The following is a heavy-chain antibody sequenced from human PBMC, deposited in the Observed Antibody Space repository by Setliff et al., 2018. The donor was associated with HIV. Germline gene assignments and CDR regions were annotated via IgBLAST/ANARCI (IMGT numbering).Heavy chain of an antibody. CDR2: INPKSGGT. CDR1: GYTFSGYY. CDR3: ARGTRVGANDAFDI. V-gene: IGHV1-2*06. J-gene: IGHJ3*02. D-gene: IGHD1-26*01. Sequence: GASVKVSCKAVGYTFSGYYLHWVRQAPGQGLEWMGRINPKSGGTQYSQKFQGRVTMARDVSITTAYMELSRLRSDDTAVYYCARGTRVGANDAFDIWGQGTMVTVSS.